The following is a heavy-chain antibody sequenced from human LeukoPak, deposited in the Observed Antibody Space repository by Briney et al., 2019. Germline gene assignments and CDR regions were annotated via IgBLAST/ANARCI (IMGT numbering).Heavy chain of an antibody. D-gene: IGHD6-13*01. CDR3: ARDPRWVWGQQLVRNDYYYYYHMDV. Sequence: ASVKVSCKASGYTFTGYYMHWVRQAPGQGLEWMGWINPNSGGTNYAQKFQGRVTMTRDTSISTAYMELSRLRSDDTAVYYCARDPRWVWGQQLVRNDYYYYYHMDVWGKGTTVTVSS. CDR2: INPNSGGT. J-gene: IGHJ6*03. CDR1: GYTFTGYY. V-gene: IGHV1-2*02.